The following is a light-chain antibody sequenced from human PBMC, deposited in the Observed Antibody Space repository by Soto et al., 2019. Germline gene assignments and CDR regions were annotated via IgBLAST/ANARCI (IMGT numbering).Light chain of an antibody. CDR3: TSYATGDTFP. CDR1: SSDVGVYNH. Sequence: QSALTQPASVSGSPGQSITISCTGTSSDVGVYNHVSWYQQHPGKVPKLMIYEVSNRPSGVSDRFSGSKSGNTASLTISGLQAEDEADYYCTSYATGDTFPFGGGTKLTVL. V-gene: IGLV2-14*01. J-gene: IGLJ2*01. CDR2: EVS.